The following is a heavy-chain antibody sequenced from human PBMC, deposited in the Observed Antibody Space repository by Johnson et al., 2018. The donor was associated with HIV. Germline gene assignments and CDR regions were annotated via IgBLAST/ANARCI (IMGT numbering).Heavy chain of an antibody. Sequence: EVQLVESGGDLVKAGGSLRLSCAASGSTFSDYYMSWIRQAPGKGLEWVSGINWNGGSTGYADSVKGRFTISRDNAKTSLYLQMNSLRAGDTAVYYCARTGVLGAFDIWGQGTMVTVSS. V-gene: IGHV3-20*04. CDR2: INWNGGST. CDR3: ARTGVLGAFDI. D-gene: IGHD2-8*02. CDR1: GSTFSDYY. J-gene: IGHJ3*02.